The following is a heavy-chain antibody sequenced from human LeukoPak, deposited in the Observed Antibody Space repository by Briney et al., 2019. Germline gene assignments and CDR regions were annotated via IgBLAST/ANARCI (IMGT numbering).Heavy chain of an antibody. CDR3: ARDRYDSSHYYHY. V-gene: IGHV3-48*01. Sequence: GGSLRLSCAASGFTFSSYSMNWVRQAPGKGLEWVSYISSSSSTIYYADSVKGRFTISRDNAKNSLYLQMNSLRGEDTAVYYCARDRYDSSHYYHYWGQGTLVTVSA. CDR1: GFTFSSYS. CDR2: ISSSSSTI. D-gene: IGHD3-22*01. J-gene: IGHJ4*02.